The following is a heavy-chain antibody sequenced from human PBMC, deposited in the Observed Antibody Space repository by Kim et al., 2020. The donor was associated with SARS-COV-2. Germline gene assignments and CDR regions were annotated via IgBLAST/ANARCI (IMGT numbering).Heavy chain of an antibody. D-gene: IGHD2-15*01. CDR3: ARGGDPRVVVAGTDAFEI. CDR1: GYTFTTYY. V-gene: IGHV1-46*01. J-gene: IGHJ3*02. Sequence: ASVKVSCKASGYTFTTYYMNWVRQAPGQGLEWMGIINPSGGTTRYAQKFQGRVTMTRDTATNKVYMELRSLRSEDTALYYCARGGDPRVVVAGTDAFEIW. CDR2: INPSGGTT.